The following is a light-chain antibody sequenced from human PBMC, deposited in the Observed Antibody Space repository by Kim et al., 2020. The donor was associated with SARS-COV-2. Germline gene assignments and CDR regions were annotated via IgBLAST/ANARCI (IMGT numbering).Light chain of an antibody. Sequence: DIVMTQSPGSLAVSLGERATINCKSSQSVLYSSNNKNYLAWYQQKPGQPPKLLIYWASTRESGVPDRFSGSGSGTDFTLTISSLQAEDVAVYYCQQYYSTLPYSFGQGTKLEI. V-gene: IGKV4-1*01. CDR2: WAS. CDR3: QQYYSTLPYS. CDR1: QSVLYSSNNKNY. J-gene: IGKJ2*03.